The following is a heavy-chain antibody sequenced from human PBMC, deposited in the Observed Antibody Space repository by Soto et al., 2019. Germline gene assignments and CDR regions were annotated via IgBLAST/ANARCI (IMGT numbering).Heavy chain of an antibody. Sequence: EVQLVESGGGLVQPGGSLKLSCAASGFTFSGSAMHWVRQASGKGLEWVGRIRSKANSYATAYAASVKGRFTISRDDSKNTAYLQMNSLKTEDTTVYYCYGWPGYWGQGTLVTVSS. CDR3: YGWPGY. J-gene: IGHJ4*02. D-gene: IGHD2-15*01. CDR1: GFTFSGSA. CDR2: IRSKANSYAT. V-gene: IGHV3-73*01.